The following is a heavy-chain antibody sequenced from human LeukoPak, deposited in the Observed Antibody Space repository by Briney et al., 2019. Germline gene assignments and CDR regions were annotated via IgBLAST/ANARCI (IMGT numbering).Heavy chain of an antibody. CDR2: ITGSSTCI. D-gene: IGHD2-2*03. CDR1: GFTFSSYT. V-gene: IGHV3-21*01. CDR3: AREAGYCSSTSCEEDYYYYYMDV. J-gene: IGHJ6*03. Sequence: PGGSLRLPCAASGFTFSSYTMNWVRQAPGKGLEWVSSITGSSTCIFYADSVKGRFTVSRDNAKNSLYLQMNSLRAEDTAVYYCAREAGYCSSTSCEEDYYYYYMDVWGKGTTVTVSS.